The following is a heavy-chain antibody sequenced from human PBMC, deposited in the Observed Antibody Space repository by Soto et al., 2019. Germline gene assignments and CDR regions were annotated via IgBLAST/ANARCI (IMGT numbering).Heavy chain of an antibody. V-gene: IGHV3-30-3*01. J-gene: IGHJ4*02. CDR3: ARDHDSGGYSFDY. CDR2: ISYDGSNS. D-gene: IGHD3-22*01. Sequence: GGSLRLSCAASGFAFRSYAMHWVRQAPGKGLEWVAVISYDGSNSYDTDSVKGRFTISRDNSKNTLYLQMDSLRVEDPAVYYCARDHDSGGYSFDYWGQGTLVTVSS. CDR1: GFAFRSYA.